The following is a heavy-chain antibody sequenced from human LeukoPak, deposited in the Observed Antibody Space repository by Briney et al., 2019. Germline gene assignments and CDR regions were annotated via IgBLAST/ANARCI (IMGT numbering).Heavy chain of an antibody. CDR3: ARHIPARILSHFDY. D-gene: IGHD2-15*01. V-gene: IGHV4-39*01. Sequence: SETLSLTCTVSGGSISSSSYYWGWIRQPPGKGLEWIGSIYYSGSTYYNPSLKSRVTISVDTSKNQFSLKLSSVTAADTAVYYCARHIPARILSHFDYWSQGTLVTVSS. J-gene: IGHJ4*02. CDR2: IYYSGST. CDR1: GGSISSSSYY.